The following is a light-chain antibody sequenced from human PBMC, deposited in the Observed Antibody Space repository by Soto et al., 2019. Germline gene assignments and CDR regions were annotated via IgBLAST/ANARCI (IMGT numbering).Light chain of an antibody. CDR2: EVN. CDR1: SSDVGGYNY. CDR3: TSYAGGNNV. V-gene: IGLV2-8*01. J-gene: IGLJ1*01. Sequence: QSALTQPPSASGSPGQSVTISCTGTSSDVGGYNYVSWYQQYPGKVPKLMVYEVNKRPSGVPDRFSGSKSCNTASLTVSGLQAEDEADYYCTSYAGGNNVFGTGTKLTVL.